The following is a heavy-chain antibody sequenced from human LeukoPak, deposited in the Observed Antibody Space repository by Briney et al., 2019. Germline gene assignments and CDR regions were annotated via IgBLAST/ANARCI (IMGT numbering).Heavy chain of an antibody. J-gene: IGHJ6*04. Sequence: SGGSLRLSCAASGFIFSTYSMNWVRQAPGKGLEWVSSISSSSSHIYYADSVKGRLTISRDNAKNSLYLQIYSLRAQDTAVYYCARDTRFGALYGSSYHGMDVWGKGTTVTVSS. CDR3: ARDTRFGALYGSSYHGMDV. D-gene: IGHD3-10*01. CDR1: GFIFSTYS. V-gene: IGHV3-21*01. CDR2: ISSSSSHI.